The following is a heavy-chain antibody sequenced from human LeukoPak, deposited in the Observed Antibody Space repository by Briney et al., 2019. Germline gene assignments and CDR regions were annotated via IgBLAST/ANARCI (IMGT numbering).Heavy chain of an antibody. Sequence: SQTLSLTCAISGDSVSSNNAAWNWIRQSPSRGLEWLGRTYYRSKWYNDYAVSVKSRITINPDTSKNQFSLQLNSVTPEDTAVYYCARDPDWNYEFDYYGMDVWGQGTTVTVSS. CDR3: ARDPDWNYEFDYYGMDV. CDR1: GDSVSSNNAA. D-gene: IGHD1-7*01. CDR2: TYYRSKWYN. V-gene: IGHV6-1*01. J-gene: IGHJ6*02.